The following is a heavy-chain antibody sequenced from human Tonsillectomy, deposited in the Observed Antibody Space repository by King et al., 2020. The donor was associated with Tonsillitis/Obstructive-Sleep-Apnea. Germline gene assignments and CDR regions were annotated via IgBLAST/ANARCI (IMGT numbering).Heavy chain of an antibody. D-gene: IGHD2-15*01. V-gene: IGHV3-7*03. J-gene: IGHJ3*02. CDR3: AWGLYCSGGSCYLAAFDI. CDR1: GFTFSSYW. Sequence: VQLVESGGGFVQPGGSLRLSCAASGFTFSSYWMSWVRQAPGKGLEGVANIKQVGSEKYYVDSVKGRFTISRDNAKNSLYLERNSLRAEDTAVYYCAWGLYCSGGSCYLAAFDIWGQGTMVTVSS. CDR2: IKQVGSEK.